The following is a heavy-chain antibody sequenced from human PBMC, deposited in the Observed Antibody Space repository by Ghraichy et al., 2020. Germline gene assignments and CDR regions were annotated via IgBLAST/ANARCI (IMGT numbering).Heavy chain of an antibody. V-gene: IGHV4-59*01. CDR2: IYYNGNT. CDR1: GGSISSYY. Sequence: SETLSLTCTVSGGSISSYYWNWIRQPPGRGLEWIGYIYYNGNTNYNPSLKSRVTISKDTSNNQFSLRLSSVTAADTAVYYCARGLNSGHSYYYYCMDVWGKGTTVTVSS. J-gene: IGHJ6*03. D-gene: IGHD1-26*01. CDR3: ARGLNSGHSYYYYCMDV.